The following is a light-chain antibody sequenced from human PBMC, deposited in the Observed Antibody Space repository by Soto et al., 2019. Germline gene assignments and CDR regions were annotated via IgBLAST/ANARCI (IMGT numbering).Light chain of an antibody. CDR3: QQYNSYPLT. CDR1: QSISSN. J-gene: IGKJ4*01. CDR2: GAS. Sequence: EKVMKPSPATLSVYPGERATLSCRASQSISSNLAWYQQKPGQAPRLLIYGASTRATAIPARFSGSGSGTEFSLTISSLQSEDFALYYCQQYNSYPLTFGGGTKVDNK. V-gene: IGKV3-15*01.